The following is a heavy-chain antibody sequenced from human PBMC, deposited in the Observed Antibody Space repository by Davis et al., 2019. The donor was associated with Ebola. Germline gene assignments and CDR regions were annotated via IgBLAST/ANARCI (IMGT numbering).Heavy chain of an antibody. CDR1: GFTFSSYG. CDR2: ISYDGSNK. J-gene: IGHJ4*02. CDR3: AKDLSQYYDFWSGYPDY. Sequence: SCAASGFTFSSYGMHWVRQAPGKGLEWVAVISYDGSNKYYADSVKGRFTISRDNSKNTLYLQMNSLRAEDTAVYYCAKDLSQYYDFWSGYPDYWGQGTLVTVSS. D-gene: IGHD3-3*01. V-gene: IGHV3-30*18.